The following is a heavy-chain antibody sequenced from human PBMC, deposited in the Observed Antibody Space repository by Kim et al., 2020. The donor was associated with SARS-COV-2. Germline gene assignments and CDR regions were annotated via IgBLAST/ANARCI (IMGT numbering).Heavy chain of an antibody. J-gene: IGHJ3*02. V-gene: IGHV3-11*01. CDR2: TTNSGSTI. Sequence: GGSLRLSCAASGFTFSDYYMSWIRQAPGKGLEWVSYTTNSGSTIYYADSVKGRFTISRDNAKTSLYLQMNSLRAEDTAVYYCARTFRRGTTGGYDAFDICGQGTMVTVSS. D-gene: IGHD3-22*01. CDR3: ARTFRRGTTGGYDAFDI. CDR1: GFTFSDYY.